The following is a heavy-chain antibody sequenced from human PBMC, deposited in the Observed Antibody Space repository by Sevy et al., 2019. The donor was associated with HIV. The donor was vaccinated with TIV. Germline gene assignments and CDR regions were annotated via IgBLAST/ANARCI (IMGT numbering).Heavy chain of an antibody. J-gene: IGHJ4*02. CDR2: ISGGGEST. Sequence: WGSLRLSCVVSGFTSRSYAMSWVRQAPGKGLEWVSGISGGGESTDYADYVKGRFSISRDNSKNTLYMQMNSLRVEDTAVYYCAKDTAGWLRSTFDYWGQGTLVTVSS. CDR3: AKDTAGWLRSTFDY. V-gene: IGHV3-23*01. D-gene: IGHD5-12*01. CDR1: GFTSRSYA.